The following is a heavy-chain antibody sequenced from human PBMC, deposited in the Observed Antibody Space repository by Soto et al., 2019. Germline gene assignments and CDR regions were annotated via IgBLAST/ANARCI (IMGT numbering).Heavy chain of an antibody. J-gene: IGHJ6*03. Sequence: SETLSLTCTVSGGSISSYYWSWIRQPPGEGLEWIGYIYYSGSTNYNPSLKSRVTISVDTSKNQFSLKLSSVTAADTAVYYCAARDCSSTSCHPYYYYMDVWGKGTTVTVSS. D-gene: IGHD2-2*01. CDR3: AARDCSSTSCHPYYYYMDV. CDR1: GGSISSYY. CDR2: IYYSGST. V-gene: IGHV4-59*01.